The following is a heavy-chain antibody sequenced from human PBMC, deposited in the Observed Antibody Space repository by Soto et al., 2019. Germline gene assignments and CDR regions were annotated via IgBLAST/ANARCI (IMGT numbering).Heavy chain of an antibody. Sequence: QVQLVESGGGVVQPGRSLTLPCAASGFTFSSSAMHWVRQAPGKGLEWVTFISYDGSDKYYADSVKGRFTISRDNSKNTLYLQMNSLRADDTALYYCAKDRDTKYSFDRWGQGTLVTVSS. J-gene: IGHJ4*02. V-gene: IGHV3-30*18. CDR1: GFTFSSSA. CDR3: AKDRDTKYSFDR. D-gene: IGHD2-21*02. CDR2: ISYDGSDK.